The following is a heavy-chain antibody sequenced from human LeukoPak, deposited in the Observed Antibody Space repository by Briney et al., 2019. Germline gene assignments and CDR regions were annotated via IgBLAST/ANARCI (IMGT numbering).Heavy chain of an antibody. J-gene: IGHJ6*03. D-gene: IGHD3-3*01. CDR1: GDSVSSNSAA. CDR2: TYYRSKWYN. Sequence: SQTLSLTCAISGDSVSSNSAAWNWIRQSPSRGLEWLGRTYYRSKWYNDYAVSVKSRITINPDTSKNQFSLQLNSVTPEDTAVYYCAREGEFWSGYYVDYYYMDVWGKGTTVTVSS. CDR3: AREGEFWSGYYVDYYYMDV. V-gene: IGHV6-1*01.